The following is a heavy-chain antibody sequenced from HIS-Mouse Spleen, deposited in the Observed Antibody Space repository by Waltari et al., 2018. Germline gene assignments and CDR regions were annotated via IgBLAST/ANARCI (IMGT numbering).Heavy chain of an antibody. Sequence: QLQLQESGPGLVKPSETLSLTCTVSGGSISSSSYYWGWIRQPPGKGLEWIGSIYYSGSTYYNPSLTSRVPISVDTSKTQFSLKLSSVTAADTAVYYCAREIPYSSSWYDWYFDLWGRGTLVTVSS. V-gene: IGHV4-39*07. CDR1: GGSISSSSYY. CDR2: IYYSGST. J-gene: IGHJ2*01. CDR3: AREIPYSSSWYDWYFDL. D-gene: IGHD6-13*01.